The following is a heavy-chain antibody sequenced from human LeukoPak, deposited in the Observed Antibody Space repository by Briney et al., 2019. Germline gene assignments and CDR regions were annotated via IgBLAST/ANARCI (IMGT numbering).Heavy chain of an antibody. CDR1: GFTVSSNY. Sequence: PGGSLRLSCAASGFTVSSNYMSWVRQAPGKGLEWVSVIYSGGSTYYADSVKGRFTISRHNSKNTLYLQMNSLRAEDTAVYYCARDRVAAASDGSYYYGMDVWGQGTTVTVSS. V-gene: IGHV3-53*04. D-gene: IGHD6-13*01. CDR2: IYSGGST. CDR3: ARDRVAAASDGSYYYGMDV. J-gene: IGHJ6*02.